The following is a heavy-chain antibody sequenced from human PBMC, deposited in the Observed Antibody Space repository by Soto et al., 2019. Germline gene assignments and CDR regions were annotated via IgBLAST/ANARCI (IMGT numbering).Heavy chain of an antibody. J-gene: IGHJ5*01. V-gene: IGHV5-51*01. CDR2: IYPGDSDA. Sequence: PGESLKISCEGSGYSFTTFWIAWVRQTPGKGLEWMGIIYPGDSDARYNPSFQGQVTISADKSIRTAYLQWSSLKASDTAMYYCERLVIMVGGVPRWCDSWGQGTPVNVSS. D-gene: IGHD3-16*01. CDR1: GYSFTTFW. CDR3: ERLVIMVGGVPRWCDS.